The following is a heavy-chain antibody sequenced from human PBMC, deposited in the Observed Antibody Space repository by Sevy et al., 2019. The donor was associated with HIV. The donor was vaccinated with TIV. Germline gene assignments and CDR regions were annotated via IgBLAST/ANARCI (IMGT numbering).Heavy chain of an antibody. J-gene: IGHJ5*01. CDR1: GFPFGSHS. V-gene: IGHV3-30*18. Sequence: GGSLRLSCVGSGFPFGSHSMHWVRQAPGKGLEWVAVISYDGDNKYYADSVKGRFTISRGNSKNTLFLQMNSLRGDDTAVYYCAKDRRRGYSFGLDSWGQGTLVTVSS. D-gene: IGHD5-18*01. CDR3: AKDRRRGYSFGLDS. CDR2: ISYDGDNK.